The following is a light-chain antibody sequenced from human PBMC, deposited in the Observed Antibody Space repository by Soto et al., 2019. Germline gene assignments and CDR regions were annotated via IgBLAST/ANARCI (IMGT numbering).Light chain of an antibody. J-gene: IGKJ4*01. CDR1: QSILYSSSNKNY. V-gene: IGKV4-1*01. Sequence: DIVMTQSPDSLAVSLGERATINCKSSQSILYSSSNKNYLTWYQQKPGQPPKLLIYWASTRESGVSDRFSGSGSGTDFTLTISSLQAEDVAVYYCQQYYGIPFTFGGGTKVEIK. CDR3: QQYYGIPFT. CDR2: WAS.